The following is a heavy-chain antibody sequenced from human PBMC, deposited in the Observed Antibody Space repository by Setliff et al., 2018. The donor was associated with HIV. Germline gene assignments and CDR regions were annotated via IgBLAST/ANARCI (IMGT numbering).Heavy chain of an antibody. J-gene: IGHJ4*02. CDR1: GYTFIDYY. CDR3: GRATEYYDTSGYPRRTLVDD. D-gene: IGHD3-22*01. Sequence: ASVKVSCKASGYTFIDYYIHWVRQAPGQGLEWMGWINPKTGGTSFAKKFQDRVTMSRDTSISTAYMQLSSLRSDETAMYYCGRATEYYDTSGYPRRTLVDDWGQGALVTVSS. CDR2: INPKTGGT. V-gene: IGHV1-2*02.